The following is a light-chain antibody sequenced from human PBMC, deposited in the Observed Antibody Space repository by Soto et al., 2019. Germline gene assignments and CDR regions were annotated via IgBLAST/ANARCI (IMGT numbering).Light chain of an antibody. J-gene: IGLJ7*01. CDR3: LLSYSSTAV. CDR2: DTS. Sequence: QAVVTQEPSLTVSPGGTVTITCGSSTGAVTSGHFPYWFQQKPGQAPRTLIYDTSNKQSWTPARFSGSLLGGKAALTLSGAQPEDEAEYYCLLSYSSTAVFGGGTQLTVL. CDR1: TGAVTSGHF. V-gene: IGLV7-46*01.